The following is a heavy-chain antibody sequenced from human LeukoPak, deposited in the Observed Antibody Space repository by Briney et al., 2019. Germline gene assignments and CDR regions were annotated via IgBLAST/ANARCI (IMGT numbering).Heavy chain of an antibody. J-gene: IGHJ5*02. CDR1: GYTFTGYY. CDR3: AREGLQLLWFGELFQGNWFDP. CDR2: INPSGGST. D-gene: IGHD3-10*01. V-gene: IGHV1-46*01. Sequence: ASVKVSCKASGYTFTGYYMHWVRQAPGQGLEWMGIINPSGGSTSYAQKFQGRVTITRDTSTSTVYTELSSLRSEDTAVYYCAREGLQLLWFGELFQGNWFDPWGQGTLVTVSS.